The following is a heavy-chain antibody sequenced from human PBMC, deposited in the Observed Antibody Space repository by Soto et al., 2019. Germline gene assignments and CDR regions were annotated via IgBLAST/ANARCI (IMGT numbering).Heavy chain of an antibody. J-gene: IGHJ4*02. CDR2: IYYSGST. CDR1: GGSISSSSYY. CDR3: ARHFRVQQWLVRGGYFDY. D-gene: IGHD6-19*01. Sequence: PSETLSLTCTVSGGSISSSSYYWGWIRQPPGKGLEWIGSIYYSGSTYYNPSLKSRVTISVDTSKNQFSLKLSSVTAADTAVYYCARHFRVQQWLVRGGYFDYWGQGTLVTVSS. V-gene: IGHV4-39*01.